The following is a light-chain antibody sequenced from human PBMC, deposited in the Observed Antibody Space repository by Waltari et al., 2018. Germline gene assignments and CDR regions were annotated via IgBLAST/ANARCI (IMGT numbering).Light chain of an antibody. CDR2: AVD. CDR3: ASFTGNVV. CDR1: SSDVGGYNY. J-gene: IGLJ2*01. Sequence: QSALTQPASVSGSPGQSITISCTGTSSDVGGYNYVSWYQQHPGKAPKLLIYAVDYRPTGVFYRVSGCKTVNTASLTSSGLQAEDEAVYCCASFTGNVVFGGGTKLTVL. V-gene: IGLV2-14*03.